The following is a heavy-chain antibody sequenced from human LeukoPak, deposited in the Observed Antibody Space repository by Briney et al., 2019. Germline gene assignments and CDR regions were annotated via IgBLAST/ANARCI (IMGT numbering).Heavy chain of an antibody. V-gene: IGHV4-59*13. CDR2: MYYTGST. CDR3: ARVSVVYGMDV. J-gene: IGHJ6*02. CDR1: GRSISSDY. Sequence: PSDTLSLPCSVSGRSISSDYWSWLRQPPGKGLEWIGYMYYTGSTNYNPSFKSRVTISLATSKTQFSLKLSSVTPADTAVYYCARVSVVYGMDVWGQGTTVTVSS.